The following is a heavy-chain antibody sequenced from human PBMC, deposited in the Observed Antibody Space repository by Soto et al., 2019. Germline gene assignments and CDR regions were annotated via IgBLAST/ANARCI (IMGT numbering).Heavy chain of an antibody. CDR3: ARDTGRWSRDWFDP. J-gene: IGHJ5*02. D-gene: IGHD3-10*01. Sequence: SETLSLTCAFYGGSFSGYYWSWIRQPPGKGLEWIGEINHSGSTNYNPSLKSRVTISVDTSKNQFSLKLSSVTAADTAVYYCARDTGRWSRDWFDPWGQGTLVTVSS. CDR2: INHSGST. CDR1: GGSFSGYY. V-gene: IGHV4-34*01.